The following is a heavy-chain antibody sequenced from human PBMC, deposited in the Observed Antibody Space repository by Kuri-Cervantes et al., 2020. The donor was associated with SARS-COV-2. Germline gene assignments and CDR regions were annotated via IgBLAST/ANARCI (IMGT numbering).Heavy chain of an antibody. CDR3: AKDIAVAGHFDY. V-gene: IGHV3-23*03. J-gene: IGHJ4*02. D-gene: IGHD6-19*01. CDR1: GFTFSSYA. CDR2: IYSGGSST. Sequence: GGSLRLSCAASGFTFSSYAMSWVRQAPGKGLGWVSVIYSGGSSTYYADSVKGRFAISRDNPKNTLYLQMNSLRAEDTAVYYCAKDIAVAGHFDYWGQGTLVTVSS.